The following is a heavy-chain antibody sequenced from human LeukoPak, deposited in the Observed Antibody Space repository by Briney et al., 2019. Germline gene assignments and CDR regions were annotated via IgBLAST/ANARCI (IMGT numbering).Heavy chain of an antibody. V-gene: IGHV3-7*01. D-gene: IGHD1-26*01. J-gene: IGHJ4*02. CDR2: INQDGSGE. CDR3: ARSQRGSFDY. CDR1: GFTFRNYW. Sequence: PGGSLRLSCVASGFTFRNYWMSWVRQAPGRGLEWVANINQDGSGEYYVDSVKGRFTISRDNAKNSLHLQMNSLRAEDTAIFYCARSQRGSFDYWGQGTLVTVSS.